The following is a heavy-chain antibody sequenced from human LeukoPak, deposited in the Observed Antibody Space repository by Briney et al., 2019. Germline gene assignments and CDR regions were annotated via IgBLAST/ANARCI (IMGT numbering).Heavy chain of an antibody. CDR3: EELGITMIGGV. V-gene: IGHV4-34*01. D-gene: IGHD3-10*02. J-gene: IGHJ6*04. CDR1: GGSFSGYY. CDR2: INHSGST. Sequence: SETLSLTCAVYGGSFSGYYWSWIRQPPGKGLEWIGEINHSGSTNYNPSLKSRVTISVDTSKNQFSLKLSSVTAADTAVYYCEELGITMIGGVWGKGTTVTISS.